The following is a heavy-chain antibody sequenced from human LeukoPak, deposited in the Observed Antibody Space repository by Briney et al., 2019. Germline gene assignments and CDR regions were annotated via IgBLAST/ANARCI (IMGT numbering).Heavy chain of an antibody. V-gene: IGHV1-69*13. CDR2: IIPIFGTA. D-gene: IGHD2-2*03. CDR3: ATGLASMDNAFDI. CDR1: GGTFSSYA. J-gene: IGHJ3*02. Sequence: ASVKVSCKASGGTFSSYAIIWVRQAPGQGLEWMGGIIPIFGTANYAQKFQGRVTITADESTSTAYMELSSLRSEDTAVYYCATGLASMDNAFDIWGQGTMVTVPS.